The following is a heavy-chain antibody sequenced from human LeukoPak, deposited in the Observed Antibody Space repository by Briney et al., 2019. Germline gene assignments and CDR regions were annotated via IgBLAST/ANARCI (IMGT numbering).Heavy chain of an antibody. V-gene: IGHV4-59*07. CDR3: ARGLHSSGWYEYYYYYMDG. CDR1: GRSISSYY. CDR2: IYYSGST. D-gene: IGHD6-19*01. Sequence: PSDTLSLTCTVSGRSISSYYWSWIRQPPGKGLEWIGYIYYSGSTNYNPSLKSRVTISVDTSKNQFSLKLSSVTAADTAVYYCARGLHSSGWYEYYYYYMDGWGKGTTVTISS. J-gene: IGHJ6*03.